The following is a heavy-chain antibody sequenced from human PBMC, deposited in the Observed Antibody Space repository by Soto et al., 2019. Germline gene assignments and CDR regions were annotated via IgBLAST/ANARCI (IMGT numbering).Heavy chain of an antibody. Sequence: QVQLVESGGGVVQPGRSLRLSCAASGFTFSSYAMHWVRQAPGKGLEWVAVISYDGCNKYYADSVKGRFTISRDNSNNTLYLQMNSLRAEDTAVYYCATDPVHQSSPKRRQTNWSDPWGQATQVTVSS. CDR2: ISYDGCNK. CDR1: GFTFSSYA. J-gene: IGHJ5*02. CDR3: ATDPVHQSSPKRRQTNWSDP. D-gene: IGHD3-10*01. V-gene: IGHV3-30-3*01.